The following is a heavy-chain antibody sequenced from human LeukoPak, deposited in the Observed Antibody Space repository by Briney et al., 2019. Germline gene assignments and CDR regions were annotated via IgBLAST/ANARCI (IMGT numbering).Heavy chain of an antibody. D-gene: IGHD3-10*01. CDR1: GYTFTSYD. CDR3: ATWLRGVINWFDP. J-gene: IGHJ5*02. V-gene: IGHV1-8*01. CDR2: MNPNSGNT. Sequence: GASVKVSCKASGYTFTSYDINWVRQATGQGLEWMGWMNPNSGNTGYAQKFQGRVTMTEDTSTDTAYMELSSLRSEDTAVYYCATWLRGVINWFDPWGQGTLVTVSS.